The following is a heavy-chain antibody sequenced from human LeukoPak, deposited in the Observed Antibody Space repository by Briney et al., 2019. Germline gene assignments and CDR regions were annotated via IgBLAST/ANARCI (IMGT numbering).Heavy chain of an antibody. CDR2: ISDSGST. CDR1: GGSFSGYY. V-gene: IGHV4-34*01. J-gene: IGHJ4*02. D-gene: IGHD2-8*02. CDR3: ARAVLVFDY. Sequence: PETLSLTCAVYGGSFSGYYWSWIRQPPGKGLEWIGEISDSGSTNYNPPLQSRVTRSVDTSKNQFSLKLSSVTAADTAVYYCARAVLVFDYWGQGTLVTVSS.